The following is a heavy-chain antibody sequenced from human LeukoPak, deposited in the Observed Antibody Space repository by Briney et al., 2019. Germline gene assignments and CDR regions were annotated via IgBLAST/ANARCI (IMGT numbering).Heavy chain of an antibody. Sequence: ASVKVSCKASVYTFTTYDIHWVRPATGQGVEWMGWMNPNSGNTGYAQKFQGRVTMTRNTSISTAYMEVSSLRSEDTAVYYCARGRGSGHKENWFDSWGQGALVTVSS. V-gene: IGHV1-8*01. J-gene: IGHJ5*01. CDR2: MNPNSGNT. D-gene: IGHD6-19*01. CDR3: ARGRGSGHKENWFDS. CDR1: VYTFTTYD.